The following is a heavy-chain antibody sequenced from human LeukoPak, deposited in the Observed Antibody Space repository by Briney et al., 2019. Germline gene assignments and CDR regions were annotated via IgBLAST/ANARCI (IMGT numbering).Heavy chain of an antibody. CDR2: INPNSGGT. V-gene: IGHV1-2*02. CDR3: ASYSSGGYFDY. D-gene: IGHD6-19*01. Sequence: ASVKVSCKASGYTFTGYYMHWARQAPRQGLEWMGWINPNSGGTNYAQKFQGRVTMTRDTSISTAYMELSRLRSDDTAVYYCASYSSGGYFDYWGQGTLVAVSS. J-gene: IGHJ4*02. CDR1: GYTFTGYY.